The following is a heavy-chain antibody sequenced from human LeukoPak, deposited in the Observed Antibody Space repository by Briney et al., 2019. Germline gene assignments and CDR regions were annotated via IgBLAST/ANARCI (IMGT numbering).Heavy chain of an antibody. V-gene: IGHV4-30-4*01. CDR3: ARESIVATNHLDY. CDR2: IYYSGST. J-gene: IGHJ4*02. Sequence: SETLSLTCTVSGGSISSGDYYWSWIRQPPGKGLEWIGYIYYSGSTYYNPSLKSRVTISVGTSKNQFSLKLSSVTAADTAVYYCARESIVATNHLDYWGQGTLVTVSS. CDR1: GGSISSGDYY. D-gene: IGHD5-12*01.